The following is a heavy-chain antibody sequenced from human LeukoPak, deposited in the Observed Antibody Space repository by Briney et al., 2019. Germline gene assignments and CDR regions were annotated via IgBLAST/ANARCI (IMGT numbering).Heavy chain of an antibody. CDR2: INGDGSWT. V-gene: IGHV3-74*01. J-gene: IGHJ4*02. Sequence: GGSLRLSCAASGFTLSSYWMHWVRQVPGKGLVWVSRINGDGSWTTYADSVKGRFTVSRDNGKNTMYLQMNSLRAEDTAVYHCARSAYCGANCHYYFDYWGQGALVIVSS. D-gene: IGHD2-21*02. CDR1: GFTLSSYW. CDR3: ARSAYCGANCHYYFDY.